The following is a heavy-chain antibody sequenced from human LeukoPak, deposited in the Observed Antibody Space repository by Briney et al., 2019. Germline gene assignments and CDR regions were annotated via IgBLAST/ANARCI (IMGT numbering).Heavy chain of an antibody. CDR1: GFTFSSYS. J-gene: IGHJ5*02. V-gene: IGHV3-21*01. Sequence: PGGSLRLSCAASGFTFSSYSMNWVRQAPGKGLEWVSSISSSSSYIYYADSVKGRFTISRDNAKNSLYLQMNSLRAEDTAVYYCARDSNVLRYFDWLSQGDWFDPWGQGTLVTVPS. CDR3: ARDSNVLRYFDWLSQGDWFDP. D-gene: IGHD3-9*01. CDR2: ISSSSSYI.